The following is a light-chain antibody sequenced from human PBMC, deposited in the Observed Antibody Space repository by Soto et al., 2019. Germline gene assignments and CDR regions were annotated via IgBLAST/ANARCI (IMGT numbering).Light chain of an antibody. Sequence: IVLTQSPGTLSLSPGERATLSCRASQSVSSSYLAWYQQKPGQAPRLLIYGASSRATGIPDRFSGSGSGTDFTLTISRLEPEDFAVYYCQQYGSSPPPITFGQGTRLEI. CDR2: GAS. V-gene: IGKV3-20*01. J-gene: IGKJ5*01. CDR3: QQYGSSPPPIT. CDR1: QSVSSSY.